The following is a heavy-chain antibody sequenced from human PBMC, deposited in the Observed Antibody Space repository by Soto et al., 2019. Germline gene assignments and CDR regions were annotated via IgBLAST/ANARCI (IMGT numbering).Heavy chain of an antibody. V-gene: IGHV1-69*01. CDR3: ARGGGIVVVPAAIDYYYGMDV. CDR1: GGTFSSYA. J-gene: IGHJ6*02. CDR2: IIPIFGTA. D-gene: IGHD2-2*02. Sequence: QVQLVQSGAEVKKPGSSVKVSCKASGGTFSSYAISWVRQAPGQGLEWMGGIIPIFGTANYAQKFQGRVTITADESTSTAYMELSSLRSEDTAVYYCARGGGIVVVPAAIDYYYGMDVWGQGTTVTDSS.